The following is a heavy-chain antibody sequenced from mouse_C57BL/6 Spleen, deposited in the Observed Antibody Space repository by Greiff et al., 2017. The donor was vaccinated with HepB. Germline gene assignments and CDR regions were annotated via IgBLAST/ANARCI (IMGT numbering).Heavy chain of an antibody. CDR2: ISSGSSTI. CDR3: ATSLFAY. V-gene: IGHV5-17*01. Sequence: EVQVVESGGGLVKPGGSLKLSCAASGFTFSDYGMHWVRQAPEKGLEWVAYISSGSSTIYYADTVKGRFTISRVNAKNTLFLQMTSLRSEDTAMYYCATSLFAYWGQGTLVTVSA. CDR1: GFTFSDYG. J-gene: IGHJ3*01.